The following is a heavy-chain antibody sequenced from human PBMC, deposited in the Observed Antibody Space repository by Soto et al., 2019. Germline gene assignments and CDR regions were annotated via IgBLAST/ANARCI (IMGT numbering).Heavy chain of an antibody. Sequence: GGSLRLSCAASGFTFSSYAMSWVRQAPGKGLEWVSAISGSGGSTYYADSVKGRFTISRDNSKNTRYLQMNSLRAEDTAVYYCAKSDFTMIVVVISPFDYWGQGTLVTVSS. CDR3: AKSDFTMIVVVISPFDY. CDR1: GFTFSSYA. J-gene: IGHJ4*02. CDR2: ISGSGGST. V-gene: IGHV3-23*01. D-gene: IGHD3-22*01.